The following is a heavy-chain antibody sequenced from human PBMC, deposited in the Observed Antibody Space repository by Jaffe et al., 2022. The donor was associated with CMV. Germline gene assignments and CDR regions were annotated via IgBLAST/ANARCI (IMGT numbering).Heavy chain of an antibody. J-gene: IGHJ4*02. CDR3: ARGVRIAAAGVPYYFDY. CDR2: INHSGST. V-gene: IGHV4-34*01. D-gene: IGHD6-13*01. CDR1: GGSFSGYY. Sequence: QVQLQQWGAGLLKPSETLSLTCAVYGGSFSGYYWSWIRQPPGKGLEWIGEINHSGSTNYNPSLKSRVTISVDTSKNQFSLKLSSVTAADTAVYYCARGVRIAAAGVPYYFDYWGQGTLVTVSS.